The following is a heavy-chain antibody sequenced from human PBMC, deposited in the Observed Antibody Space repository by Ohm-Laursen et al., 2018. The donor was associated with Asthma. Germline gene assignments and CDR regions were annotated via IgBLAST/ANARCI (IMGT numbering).Heavy chain of an antibody. CDR1: GYSFSLYS. D-gene: IGHD1-14*01. V-gene: IGHV3-21*01. Sequence: SLRLSCAASGYSFSLYSIHWIRQAPGKGLEWVSSISGSSRYIYYTDSVKDRFTISRDNAKRSLYLQMNSLSVDDTAVYYCAREVGETDAFDVWGPGTLVTVSS. CDR3: AREVGETDAFDV. CDR2: ISGSSRYI. J-gene: IGHJ3*01.